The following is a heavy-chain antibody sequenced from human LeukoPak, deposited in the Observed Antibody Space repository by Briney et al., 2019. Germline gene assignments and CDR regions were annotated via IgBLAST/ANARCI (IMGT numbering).Heavy chain of an antibody. J-gene: IGHJ6*02. D-gene: IGHD2-15*01. CDR3: ARDILGHYYGMDV. V-gene: IGHV4-59*01. Sequence: SETLSLTCTVSGGPISSYYWSWIRQPPGKGLEWIGYIYYSGSTNYNPSLKSRVTISVDTSKNQFSLKLSSVTAADTAVYYCARDILGHYYGMDVWGQGTTVTVSS. CDR2: IYYSGST. CDR1: GGPISSYY.